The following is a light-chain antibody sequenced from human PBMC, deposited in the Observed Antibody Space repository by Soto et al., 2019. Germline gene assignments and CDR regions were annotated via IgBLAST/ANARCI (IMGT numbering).Light chain of an antibody. J-gene: IGLJ3*02. CDR2: VVF. Sequence: QSVLTQPASVSGSPGQSITISCTETSSDIGGFNFVSWYQQHPGKAPKLIIYVVFNRPSGVSNRFSGSKSGNTASLTISGLQAEDEADYFCSSYTTSSTVVFGGGTKLTVL. CDR1: SSDIGGFNF. V-gene: IGLV2-14*01. CDR3: SSYTTSSTVV.